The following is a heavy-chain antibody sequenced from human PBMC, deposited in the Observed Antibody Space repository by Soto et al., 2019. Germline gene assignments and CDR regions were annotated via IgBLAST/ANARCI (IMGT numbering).Heavy chain of an antibody. CDR1: GFTFSSYG. Sequence: QVQLVESGGGVVQPGRSLRLPCAASGFTFSSYGMHWIRQAPGKGLEWVAVISYDGSNIYYADSVKGRFTISRDNSKNTLYLQMNSLRAEDTAVYYCAKDVLRFLEWLAFYGMDVWGQGTTVTVSS. J-gene: IGHJ6*02. D-gene: IGHD3-3*01. CDR2: ISYDGSNI. V-gene: IGHV3-30*18. CDR3: AKDVLRFLEWLAFYGMDV.